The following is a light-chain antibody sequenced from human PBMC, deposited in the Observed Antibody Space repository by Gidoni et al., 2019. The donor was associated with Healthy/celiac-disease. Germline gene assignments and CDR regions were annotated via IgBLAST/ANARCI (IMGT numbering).Light chain of an antibody. V-gene: IGKV3-20*01. Sequence: EIVLTQSPGTLSSSPGERATLSCRASQTVSSSYLAWYQQKPGQAPRLLIYGASSRATGIPDRFSGSGSGTDFTLTISRLEPEDFAVYFCQQYGSSPLFTFGPGTKVDMK. CDR2: GAS. CDR1: QTVSSSY. J-gene: IGKJ3*01. CDR3: QQYGSSPLFT.